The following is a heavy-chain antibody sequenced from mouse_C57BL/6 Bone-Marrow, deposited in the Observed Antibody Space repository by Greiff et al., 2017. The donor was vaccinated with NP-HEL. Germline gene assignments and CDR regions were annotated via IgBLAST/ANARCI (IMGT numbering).Heavy chain of an antibody. CDR3: ARSYDYDYYFDV. CDR2: IYPRSGDT. D-gene: IGHD2-4*01. CDR1: GYTFTSYS. J-gene: IGHJ1*01. Sequence: QVQLQQSGAELARPGASVKLSCKASGYTFTSYSMNWVKQRPGQGLEWIGKIYPRSGDTNYNEKFKGKATLSVDRSSSTVYMEFRSLTSEDPAVYYCARSYDYDYYFDVWGQGTTVTVSS. V-gene: IGHV1-81*01.